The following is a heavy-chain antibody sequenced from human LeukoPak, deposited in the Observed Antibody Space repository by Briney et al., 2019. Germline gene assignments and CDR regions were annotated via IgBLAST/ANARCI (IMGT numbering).Heavy chain of an antibody. D-gene: IGHD2-8*02. V-gene: IGHV4-59*08. Sequence: SETLSLTCTVSGGSINNFYWSWIRQSPGKGLEWIGYVHSSGRTDYNPSLRSRVSMSADTSKSQPSLGLTSVTAADTAVYFCARHDEECPGEYCFLLSFDYWGPGSLVTVSS. CDR1: GGSINNFY. CDR2: VHSSGRT. CDR3: ARHDEECPGEYCFLLSFDY. J-gene: IGHJ4*01.